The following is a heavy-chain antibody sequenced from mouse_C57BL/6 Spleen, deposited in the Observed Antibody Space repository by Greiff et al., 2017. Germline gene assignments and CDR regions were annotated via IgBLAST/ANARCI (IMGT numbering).Heavy chain of an antibody. CDR1: GFTIKDDY. V-gene: IGHV14-4*01. D-gene: IGHD1-1*01. CDR3: SRAYYGRSYDWYLDV. CDR2: IDPENGDT. Sequence: VQLQQSGAELVRPGASVKLSCTASGFTIKDDYMHWVKQRPEQGLEWIGWIDPENGDTEYASKFQGKATITADPSSNTAYLQLSSLTSEDTAVYNCSRAYYGRSYDWYLDVWGTGTTVTVSA. J-gene: IGHJ1*03.